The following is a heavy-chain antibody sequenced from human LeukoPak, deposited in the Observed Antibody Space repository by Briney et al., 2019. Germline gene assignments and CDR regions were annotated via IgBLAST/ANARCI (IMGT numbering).Heavy chain of an antibody. V-gene: IGHV2-70*11. CDR1: GFSLSTSGMC. J-gene: IGHJ4*02. Sequence: SGPTLVKPTQTLTLTCTFSGFSLSTSGMCVSWIRQPPGKALEWLARIDWDDGKYYSTSLKTRLAISKDTSKNQVVLTMANMDPVDTATYFCARTLIRRDGYNFDYWGQGTLVTVSS. D-gene: IGHD5-24*01. CDR3: ARTLIRRDGYNFDY. CDR2: IDWDDGK.